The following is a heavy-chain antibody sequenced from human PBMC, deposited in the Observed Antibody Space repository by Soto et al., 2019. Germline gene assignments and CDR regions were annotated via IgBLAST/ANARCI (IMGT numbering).Heavy chain of an antibody. CDR1: GGSVSSGSYH. D-gene: IGHD6-19*01. J-gene: IGHJ5*02. V-gene: IGHV4-61*01. Sequence: QVQLQESGPGLVKPSETLSLTCTVSGGSVSSGSYHWGWIRQPPGKGLEWIGYIYHSGSTNYNPSLKSRVTISVDTSKNQFSLSLTSVTAADPAVYYCARLSAAWFDPWGQGTLVTVAS. CDR3: ARLSAAWFDP. CDR2: IYHSGST.